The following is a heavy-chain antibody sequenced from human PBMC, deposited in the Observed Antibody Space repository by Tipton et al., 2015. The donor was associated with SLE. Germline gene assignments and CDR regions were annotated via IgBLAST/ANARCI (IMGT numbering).Heavy chain of an antibody. CDR3: ARLRVISYYFDY. Sequence: GLVKPSETLSLTCTVSGGSISSSSYYWGWIRQPPGKGLEWIGSIYYSGSTYYNPSLKSRVTISVDTSKNQFSLKLSSVTAADTAVYYCARLRVISYYFDYWGQGTLVTASS. CDR1: GGSISSSSYY. CDR2: IYYSGST. D-gene: IGHD2-21*01. V-gene: IGHV4-39*07. J-gene: IGHJ4*02.